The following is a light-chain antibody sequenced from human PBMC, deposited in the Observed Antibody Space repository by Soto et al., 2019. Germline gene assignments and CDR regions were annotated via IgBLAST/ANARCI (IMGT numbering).Light chain of an antibody. J-gene: IGKJ2*01. V-gene: IGKV1-5*03. CDR3: QQYNSYSEYT. Sequence: DIQMTQSPATLSASVGDRVTITCRASQNINSWLAWYQQKPGEAPKPLIYKASSLESGVPSRFSGSGSGTEFTLTISCLQPDDFATYYCQQYNSYSEYTFGQGTKLEMK. CDR1: QNINSW. CDR2: KAS.